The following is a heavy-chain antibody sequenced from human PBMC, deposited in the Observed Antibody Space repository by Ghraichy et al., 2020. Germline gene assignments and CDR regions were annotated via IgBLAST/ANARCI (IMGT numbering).Heavy chain of an antibody. Sequence: SETLSLTCTVSGASVSSFYWSWIRQPAGKGLEWIGRFDITGDTTYNPSLASRVTMAVDTSKNQFSLKLKSVTAADTGMYYCVRLRLVATGVGWFDPWGQGTLVTVS. CDR2: FDITGDT. D-gene: IGHD5-12*01. CDR1: GASVSSFY. J-gene: IGHJ5*02. CDR3: VRLRLVATGVGWFDP. V-gene: IGHV4-4*07.